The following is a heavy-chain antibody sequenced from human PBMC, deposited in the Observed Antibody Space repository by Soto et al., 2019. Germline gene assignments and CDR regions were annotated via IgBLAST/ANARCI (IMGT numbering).Heavy chain of an antibody. Sequence: QVTLKESGPVLVKPTETLTLTCTVSGFSLSNARMGVSWIRQPPGKALEWLAHIFSNDEKSYSTSLKSRLTISKDTSKSQVVLTMTNMDPVDTATYYCARIEGGGYCSGGSCYSPFYYYYGMDVWGQGTTVTVSS. D-gene: IGHD2-15*01. V-gene: IGHV2-26*01. CDR3: ARIEGGGYCSGGSCYSPFYYYYGMDV. CDR1: GFSLSNARMG. J-gene: IGHJ6*02. CDR2: IFSNDEK.